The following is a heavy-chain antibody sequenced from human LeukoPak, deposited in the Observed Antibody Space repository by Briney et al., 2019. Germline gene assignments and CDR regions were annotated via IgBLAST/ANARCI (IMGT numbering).Heavy chain of an antibody. Sequence: SETLSLTCTVSGGSISSGGYYWSWLRQHPGKGLEWIGYIYYSGSTYYNPSLKSRVTISVDTSKNQFSLKLSSVTAADTAVYYCARDHVPPTLYGVDVWGRGTTVTVSS. CDR1: GGSISSGGYY. CDR2: IYYSGST. J-gene: IGHJ6*02. CDR3: ARDHVPPTLYGVDV. D-gene: IGHD2-2*01. V-gene: IGHV4-31*03.